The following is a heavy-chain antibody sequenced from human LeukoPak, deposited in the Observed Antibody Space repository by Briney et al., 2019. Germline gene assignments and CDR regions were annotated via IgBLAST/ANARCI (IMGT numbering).Heavy chain of an antibody. Sequence: QPGGSLRLSCAASGFTFSSYAMSWVRQAPGKGLEWVSTISGSDGSTNYADSVKGRFSISRDNSKNTLYLQMKSLRAEDTAVYYCAKELYGWYYDYWGQGTLVTVSS. V-gene: IGHV3-23*01. CDR3: AKELYGWYYDY. CDR1: GFTFSSYA. D-gene: IGHD6-19*01. CDR2: ISGSDGST. J-gene: IGHJ4*02.